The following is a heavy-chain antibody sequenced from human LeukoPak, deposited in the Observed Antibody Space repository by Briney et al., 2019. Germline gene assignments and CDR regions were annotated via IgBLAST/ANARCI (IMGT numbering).Heavy chain of an antibody. CDR2: IYTSGST. CDR1: GGSISSYY. Sequence: SETLSLTRTVSGGSISSYYWSWIRQPAGKGLEWIGRIYTSGSTNYNPSLKSRVTISVDTSKNQFSLKLSSVTAADTAVYYCARVGQQWLVDYWGQGTLVTVSS. J-gene: IGHJ4*02. D-gene: IGHD6-19*01. V-gene: IGHV4-4*07. CDR3: ARVGQQWLVDY.